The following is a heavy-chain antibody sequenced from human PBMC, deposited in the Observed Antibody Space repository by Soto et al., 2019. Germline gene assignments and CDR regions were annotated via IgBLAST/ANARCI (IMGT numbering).Heavy chain of an antibody. CDR1: GFTFSSYW. V-gene: IGHV3-74*01. CDR2: IHNDGSTT. D-gene: IGHD1-7*01. CDR3: ARDNWNSY. J-gene: IGHJ4*01. Sequence: PGGSLRLSCAASGFTFSSYWMHWVRQAPGKGLMWVSRIHNDGSTTRYADSVKGRFTISRDNAKNTLYLQMSSLRVEDTAVYYCARDNWNSYRGQGTPVTVSS.